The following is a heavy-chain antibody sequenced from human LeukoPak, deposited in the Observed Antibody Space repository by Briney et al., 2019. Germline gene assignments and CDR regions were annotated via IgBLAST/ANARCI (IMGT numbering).Heavy chain of an antibody. Sequence: GGSLRLSCAASGFTFSEYHMSWVRQAPGKGLEWISYISSTGSNAYYADSLKGRFTISRDNAKNLVYLEMNSLRVEDTAVYFCSRTFAWYRAIDYWGRGTLVTVSS. CDR1: GFTFSEYH. J-gene: IGHJ4*02. CDR2: ISSTGSNA. CDR3: SRTFAWYRAIDY. D-gene: IGHD3-9*01. V-gene: IGHV3-11*01.